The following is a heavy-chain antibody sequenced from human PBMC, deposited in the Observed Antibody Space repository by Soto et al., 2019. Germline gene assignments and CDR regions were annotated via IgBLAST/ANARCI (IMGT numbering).Heavy chain of an antibody. CDR1: GFTFSSYA. D-gene: IGHD3-10*01. J-gene: IGHJ6*02. V-gene: IGHV3-23*01. CDR2: ISGSGGST. Sequence: EVQLLESGGGLVQPGGSLRLSCAASGFTFSSYAMSWVRQAPGKGLEWVSAISGSGGSTYYADSVKGRFTISRDNSKNTPDLQMNTLRAEDAAVYYCGKGTRGGGYYYGMDVWGQGTTVTVSS. CDR3: GKGTRGGGYYYGMDV.